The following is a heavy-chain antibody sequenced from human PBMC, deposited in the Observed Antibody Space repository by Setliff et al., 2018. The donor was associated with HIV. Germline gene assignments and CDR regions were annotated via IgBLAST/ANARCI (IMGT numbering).Heavy chain of an antibody. D-gene: IGHD6-13*01. V-gene: IGHV4-4*02. CDR2: ISQSGKT. CDR3: ARAVAASATSVVDY. CDR1: ADSIGTNHW. Sequence: SETLSLTCAVSADSIGTNHWWNWVRQPPGKGLEGIGEISQSGKTNYHPSLKSRITISMEASKTHFSLTLNSVTAADTAVYYCARAVAASATSVVDYWGQGIQVTVSS. J-gene: IGHJ4*02.